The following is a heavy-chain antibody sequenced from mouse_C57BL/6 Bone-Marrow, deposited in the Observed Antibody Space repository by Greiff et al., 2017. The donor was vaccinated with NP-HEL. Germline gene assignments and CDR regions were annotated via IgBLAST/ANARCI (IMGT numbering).Heavy chain of an antibody. CDR2: ILPGSGST. J-gene: IGHJ3*01. CDR3: ARSFYYYGSSYGAWFAY. Sequence: LMKPGASVKLSCKATGYTFTGYWIEWVKQRPGHGLEWIGEILPGSGSTNYNEKFKGKATFTADTSSNTAYMQLSSLTTEDSAIYYCARSFYYYGSSYGAWFAYWGQGTLVTVSA. CDR1: GYTFTGYW. V-gene: IGHV1-9*01. D-gene: IGHD1-1*01.